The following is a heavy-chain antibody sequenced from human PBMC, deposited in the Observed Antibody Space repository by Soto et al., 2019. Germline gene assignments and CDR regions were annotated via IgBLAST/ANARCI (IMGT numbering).Heavy chain of an antibody. V-gene: IGHV3-30*18. Sequence: QEQLVESGGGVVQPGSSLRLSCAASGFAFRSYGMHWVRQAPGKGLEWVALISHDGDKEYYADSVKGRFTISRDNSENPVFLRRSSLTAEDSGVYFWAKAGFKIFGGGFAPWGPGTRVPVPP. CDR2: ISHDGDKE. J-gene: IGHJ5*02. CDR3: AKAGFKIFGGGFAP. D-gene: IGHD3-3*01. CDR1: GFAFRSYG.